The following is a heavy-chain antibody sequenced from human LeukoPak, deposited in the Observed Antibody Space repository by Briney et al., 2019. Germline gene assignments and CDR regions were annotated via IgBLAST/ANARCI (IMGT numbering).Heavy chain of an antibody. CDR3: ARGLEATPFDS. J-gene: IGHJ4*02. CDR1: GGSISSYY. CDR2: IHYSGST. V-gene: IGHV4-59*01. D-gene: IGHD3-22*01. Sequence: SETLSLTCTVSGGSISSYYWSWIRQPPGKGLEWIGYIHYSGSTNYNPSLKSRVTISVDTSKNQFSPKLSSVTAADTAVYYCARGLEATPFDSWGQGTLVTVSS.